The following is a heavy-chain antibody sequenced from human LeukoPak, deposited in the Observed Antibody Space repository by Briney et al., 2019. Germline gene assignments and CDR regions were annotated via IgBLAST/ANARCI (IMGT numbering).Heavy chain of an antibody. CDR2: ISSSSSTI. CDR3: AREDYDFWSGYYSNWFDP. J-gene: IGHJ5*02. D-gene: IGHD3-3*01. V-gene: IGHV3-48*01. CDR1: GFTFSSYS. Sequence: GGSLRLSCAASGFTFSSYSMNWVRQAPGKGLEWVSYISSSSSTIYYADSVKGRFTISRDNAKNSLYLQMNSLRAEDTAVYYCAREDYDFWSGYYSNWFDPWGQGTLVTVSS.